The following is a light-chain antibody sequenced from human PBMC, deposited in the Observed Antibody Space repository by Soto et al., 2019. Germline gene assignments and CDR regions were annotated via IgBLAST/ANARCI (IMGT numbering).Light chain of an antibody. CDR2: EVS. CDR1: SSDVGGYNH. V-gene: IGLV2-14*01. Sequence: QSALTQPASVSGSPGQSITISCTGTSSDVGGYNHVSWYQQYPGKAPKLMIYEVSNRPSGVSNRFSGSKSGNTASLTISGLQTEDEADYYCSSYTDSNTLVFGGGTQLTVL. CDR3: SSYTDSNTLV. J-gene: IGLJ2*01.